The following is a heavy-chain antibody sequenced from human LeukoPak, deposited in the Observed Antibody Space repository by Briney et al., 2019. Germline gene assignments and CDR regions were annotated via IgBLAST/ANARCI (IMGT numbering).Heavy chain of an antibody. D-gene: IGHD3-3*01. J-gene: IGHJ5*02. CDR2: IYTSGST. CDR3: ARDRYDFWSGGSRFDP. V-gene: IGHV4-4*07. CDR1: GGSISSYY. Sequence: SETLSLTCTVSGGSISSYYWSWIRQPAGKGLEWIGRIYTSGSTNYNPSLKSRVTISVDTSKNQFSLKLSSVTAADTAVYYCARDRYDFWSGGSRFDPWGQGTLVTVSS.